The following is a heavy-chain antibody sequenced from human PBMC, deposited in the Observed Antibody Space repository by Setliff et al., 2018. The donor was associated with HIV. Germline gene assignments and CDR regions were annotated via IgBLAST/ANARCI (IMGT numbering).Heavy chain of an antibody. CDR1: GVTVRANY. V-gene: IGHV3-66*01. CDR3: AREVGDSSGYYYRNYYFDS. J-gene: IGHJ4*02. Sequence: QPGGSLRLSCVASGVTVRANYMAWVRQAPGKGLEWVSLISNGGSTYYANSVKGRFTISRDNSKNTLYLQMNSLGAEDTAVYYCAREVGDSSGYYYRNYYFDSWGQGTLVTVSS. CDR2: ISNGGST. D-gene: IGHD3-22*01.